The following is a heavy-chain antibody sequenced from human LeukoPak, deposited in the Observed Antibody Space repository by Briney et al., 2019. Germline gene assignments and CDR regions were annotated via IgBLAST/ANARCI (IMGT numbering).Heavy chain of an antibody. CDR3: ARKGYCSGGSCYTFDY. V-gene: IGHV4-34*01. J-gene: IGHJ4*02. CDR2: INHSGST. CDR1: GGSFSGYY. Sequence: SETLSLTCAVYGGSFSGYYWSWIRQPPGKGLEWIGEINHSGSTNYNPSLKSRVTISVDTSKNQFSLKPSSVTAADTAVYYCARKGYCSGGSCYTFDYWGQGTLVTVSS. D-gene: IGHD2-15*01.